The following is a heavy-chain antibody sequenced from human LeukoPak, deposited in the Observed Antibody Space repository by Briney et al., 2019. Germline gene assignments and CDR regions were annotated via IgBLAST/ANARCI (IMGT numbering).Heavy chain of an antibody. CDR2: ISYDGRYQ. V-gene: IGHV3-30*03. CDR3: ARMMTDFDGSGHDIQRGAFDI. Sequence: PGGFLRLSCAASGFTFSSYSMNWVRQAPGKGLEWVAVISYDGRYQFYADSVKGRFTVSRDNSKNTLFLQMNSLRAEDTAVYHCARMMTDFDGSGHDIQRGAFDIWGQGTMVTVS. CDR1: GFTFSSYS. D-gene: IGHD3-22*01. J-gene: IGHJ3*02.